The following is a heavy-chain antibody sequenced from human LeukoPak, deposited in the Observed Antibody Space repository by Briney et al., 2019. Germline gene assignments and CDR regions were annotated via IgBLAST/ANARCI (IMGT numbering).Heavy chain of an antibody. CDR2: IYYSGST. CDR3: ARSDAVVVAATSAFDI. D-gene: IGHD2-15*01. Sequence: SETLSLTCTVSGGSISSYYWSWIRQPPGKGLEWIGYIYYSGSTNYNPSHKSRVTISVDTSKNQFSLKLSSVTAADTAVYYCARSDAVVVAATSAFDIWGQGTMVTVSS. J-gene: IGHJ3*02. CDR1: GGSISSYY. V-gene: IGHV4-59*01.